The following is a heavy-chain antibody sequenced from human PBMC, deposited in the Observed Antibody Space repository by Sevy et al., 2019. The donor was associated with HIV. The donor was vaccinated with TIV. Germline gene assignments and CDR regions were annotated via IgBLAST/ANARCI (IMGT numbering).Heavy chain of an antibody. D-gene: IGHD3-9*01. J-gene: IGHJ4*02. CDR2: IYHSGYS. V-gene: IGHV4-38-2*01. CDR3: ARAIGTQVTGLYYFDY. Sequence: SESLSLTCAVSGYSISSDYYWGWIRQPPGKGLEWIGSIYHSGYSYYNPSLKSRVTISVDSSKNQFSLKLSSVIAADTTVLYCARAIGTQVTGLYYFDYWGQGTVVSVSS. CDR1: GYSISSDYY.